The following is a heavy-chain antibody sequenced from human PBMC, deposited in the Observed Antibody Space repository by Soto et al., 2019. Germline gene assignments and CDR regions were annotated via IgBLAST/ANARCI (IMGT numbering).Heavy chain of an antibody. Sequence: GGSLRLSCAASGFTFSSHSMNWVRQAPGKGLEWVSYISSSSSTIYYADSVKGRFTISRDNAKNSLYLQMNSLRDEDTAVYYCARGFYYYYGMDVWGQGTTVTVSS. J-gene: IGHJ6*02. V-gene: IGHV3-48*02. CDR2: ISSSSSTI. CDR1: GFTFSSHS. CDR3: ARGFYYYYGMDV.